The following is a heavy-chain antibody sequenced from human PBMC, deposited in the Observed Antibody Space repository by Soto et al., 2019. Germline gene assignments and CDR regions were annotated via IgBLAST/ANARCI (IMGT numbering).Heavy chain of an antibody. Sequence: QVHLVESGGGVVLPGRSLRLSCAVSGVTFSHYGMQWVRQAPGKGLEWVAVVSYDGSVQYYADSVKGRFTISRDNPKNTLYLQMNGLRADDTAVYYCAKEGDTGEATRRYHYDFWGQGTLVTVSS. CDR3: AKEGDTGEATRRYHYDF. CDR2: VSYDGSVQ. CDR1: GVTFSHYG. J-gene: IGHJ4*02. D-gene: IGHD1-26*01. V-gene: IGHV3-30*18.